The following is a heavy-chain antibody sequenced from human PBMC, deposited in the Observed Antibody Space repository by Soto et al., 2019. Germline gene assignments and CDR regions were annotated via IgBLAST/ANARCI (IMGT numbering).Heavy chain of an antibody. J-gene: IGHJ6*02. V-gene: IGHV1-2*04. D-gene: IGHD3-3*01. CDR3: ARAQIDFWSGYYTTNGYYYYYGMDV. Sequence: GASVKVSCKASGYTFTGYYMHWVRQAPGQGLEWMGWINPNSGGTNYAQKFQGWVTMTRDTSISTAYMELSMLRSDDTAVYYCARAQIDFWSGYYTTNGYYYYYGMDVWGQGTTVTVSS. CDR1: GYTFTGYY. CDR2: INPNSGGT.